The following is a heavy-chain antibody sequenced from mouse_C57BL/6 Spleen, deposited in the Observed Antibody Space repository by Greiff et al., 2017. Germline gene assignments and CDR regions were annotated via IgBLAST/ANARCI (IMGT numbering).Heavy chain of an antibody. D-gene: IGHD2-13*01. CDR3: VTDYGEAWFAY. CDR2: IRSKSNNYAT. Sequence: EVKLQESGGGLVQPKGSLKLSCAASGFSFNTYAMNWVRQAPGKGLEWVARIRSKSNNYATYYADSVKDRFTISRDDSESMLYLQMNNLKTEDTAMYYCVTDYGEAWFAYWGQGTLVTVSA. V-gene: IGHV10-1*01. J-gene: IGHJ3*01. CDR1: GFSFNTYA.